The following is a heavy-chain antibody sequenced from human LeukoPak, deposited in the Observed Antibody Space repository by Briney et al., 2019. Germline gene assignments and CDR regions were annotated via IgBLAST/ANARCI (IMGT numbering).Heavy chain of an antibody. D-gene: IGHD1-26*01. CDR1: GGTFSSYA. CDR3: ASTPSSGSYQD. J-gene: IGHJ4*02. Sequence: GASVTVSCKASGGTFSSYAISWVRQAPGQGLEWMGGIIPIFGTANYAQKFQGRVTITADESTSTAYMELSSLRSEDTAVYYCASTPSSGSYQDWGQGTLVTVSS. CDR2: IIPIFGTA. V-gene: IGHV1-69*01.